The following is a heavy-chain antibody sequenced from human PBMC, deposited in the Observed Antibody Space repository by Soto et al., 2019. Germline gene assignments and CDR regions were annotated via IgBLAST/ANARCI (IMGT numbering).Heavy chain of an antibody. CDR2: IIPIFGTA. D-gene: IGHD3-10*01. V-gene: IGHV1-69*01. J-gene: IGHJ2*01. CDR3: AREKAEGVGDLLLWYFDL. CDR1: GGTFSSYA. Sequence: QVQLVQSGAEVKKPGSSVKVSCKASGGTFSSYAISWVRQAPGQGLEWMGGIIPIFGTANYAQEFQGRVTITADESTSTAYMELSSLRSEDTAVYYCAREKAEGVGDLLLWYFDLWGRGTLVTVSS.